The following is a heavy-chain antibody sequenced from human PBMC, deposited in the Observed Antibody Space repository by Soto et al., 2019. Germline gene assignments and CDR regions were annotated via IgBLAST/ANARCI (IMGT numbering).Heavy chain of an antibody. J-gene: IGHJ4*02. CDR3: AKDGRGYGSGVFDY. CDR2: ISGSGGST. V-gene: IGHV3-23*01. CDR1: GFTFSSYA. Sequence: GGSLRLSCAASGFTFSSYAMSWVRQAPGKGLEWVSAISGSGGSTYYADSVKGRFTVSRDNFNNTLYLQMNSLRAEDTAVYYCAKDGRGYGSGVFDYWGQGSLVTVSS. D-gene: IGHD3-10*01.